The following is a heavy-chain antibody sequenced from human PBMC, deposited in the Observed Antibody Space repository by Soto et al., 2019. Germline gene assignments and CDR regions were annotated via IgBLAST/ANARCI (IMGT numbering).Heavy chain of an antibody. J-gene: IGHJ4*02. Sequence: QVQLQESGPGLVKPSQSLSLTCTVSGASVSSVDSHWSWIRQHPGKGLEWIGSIYYSGTTHFNPSLQSRVTISIDTSTNQFSLKVSSVTAADTAVYYCAKENYGGNPFDYWGQGTLVTVSS. CDR2: IYYSGTT. V-gene: IGHV4-31*03. D-gene: IGHD4-17*01. CDR3: AKENYGGNPFDY. CDR1: GASVSSVDSH.